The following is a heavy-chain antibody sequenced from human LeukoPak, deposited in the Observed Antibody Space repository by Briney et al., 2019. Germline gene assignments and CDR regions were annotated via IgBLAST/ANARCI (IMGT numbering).Heavy chain of an antibody. CDR2: ISYDGSNK. D-gene: IGHD3-22*01. J-gene: IGHJ4*02. Sequence: PGRSLRLSCATSGFTFSSYAMHWVRQAPGKGLEWVAVISYDGSNKYYADSVKGRFTISRDNSKNTLYPQMNGLRAEETAMYYCARDPGDSSGYYLGSFDYWGQGTLVTVSS. CDR1: GFTFSSYA. V-gene: IGHV3-30*04. CDR3: ARDPGDSSGYYLGSFDY.